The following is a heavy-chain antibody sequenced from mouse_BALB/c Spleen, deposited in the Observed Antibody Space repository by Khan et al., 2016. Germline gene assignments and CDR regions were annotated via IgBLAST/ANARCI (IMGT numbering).Heavy chain of an antibody. J-gene: IGHJ3*01. CDR3: ANYNVGFAY. CDR1: GFNIKDYY. CDR2: IDPKTGYT. V-gene: IGHV14-1*02. D-gene: IGHD1-1*01. Sequence: VQLKESGAEFVRPGALVKLSCKTSGFNIKDYYIYWVKQRPEQGLEWIGWIDPKTGYTIYDPKFQDKASITADTSSNTAYLHLSGLTSEDTAVYYCANYNVGFAYWGQGTLVTVAA.